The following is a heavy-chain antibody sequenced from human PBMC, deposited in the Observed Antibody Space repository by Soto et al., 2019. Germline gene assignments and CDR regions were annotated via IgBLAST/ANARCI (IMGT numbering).Heavy chain of an antibody. D-gene: IGHD1-1*01. CDR1: GFTFDTYG. CDR3: ARVTPGNNLYYFSGLDF. CDR2: ISYEGSNT. Sequence: WSLRLSCVASGFTFDTYGIHWVRQAPGKGLQWVALISYEGSNTYYADSVRGRFTISRDNSKNTLYLQMNTLRPEDTGLYYCARVTPGNNLYYFSGLDFWGQGTMVTVSS. V-gene: IGHV3-30-3*01. J-gene: IGHJ6*02.